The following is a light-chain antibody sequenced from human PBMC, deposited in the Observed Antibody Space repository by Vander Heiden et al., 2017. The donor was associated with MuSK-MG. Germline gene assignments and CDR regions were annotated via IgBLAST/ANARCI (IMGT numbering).Light chain of an antibody. J-gene: IGKJ1*01. V-gene: IGKV6-21*01. Sequence: EIVLTQSPDLQSVTPKEKVTITCRASQSVGSSLHWYQQKPDQSPKLLIKYASQSFSGVPSRFSGSGFGTDFTLTINGLEAEDAATYYCQQSVTIPQTFGQGTKVEIK. CDR1: QSVGSS. CDR2: YAS. CDR3: QQSVTIPQT.